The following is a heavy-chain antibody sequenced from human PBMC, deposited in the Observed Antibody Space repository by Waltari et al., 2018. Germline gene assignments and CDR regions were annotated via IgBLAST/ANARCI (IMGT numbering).Heavy chain of an antibody. CDR2: IYRSGST. CDR3: ARDGAGGTAAAGTFDY. CDR1: GYSISRDYY. D-gene: IGHD6-13*01. J-gene: IGHJ4*02. V-gene: IGHV4-38-2*02. Sequence: QVQLQESGPGLVKPSETLSLTCTVSGYSISRDYYWGWIRQPPGKGLEWIWSIYRSGSTYYNPSLKSRVTISVDTSNNQCSLRLTSVTAADTAVYYCARDGAGGTAAAGTFDYWGQGTLVTVSS.